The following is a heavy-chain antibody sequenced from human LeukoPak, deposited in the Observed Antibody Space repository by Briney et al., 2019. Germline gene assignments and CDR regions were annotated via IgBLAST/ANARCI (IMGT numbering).Heavy chain of an antibody. Sequence: GGSLRLSCTVSGFTVSSNSMGWVRQAPGKGLEWVSFIYSDNTHYSDSVKGRFTISRDNAKNSLYLQMNSLRAEDTAVYYCARDFYDTSGYYYDYWGQRTLVTVSS. CDR2: IYSDNT. CDR3: ARDFYDTSGYYYDY. D-gene: IGHD3-22*01. CDR1: GFTVSSNS. J-gene: IGHJ4*02. V-gene: IGHV3-53*01.